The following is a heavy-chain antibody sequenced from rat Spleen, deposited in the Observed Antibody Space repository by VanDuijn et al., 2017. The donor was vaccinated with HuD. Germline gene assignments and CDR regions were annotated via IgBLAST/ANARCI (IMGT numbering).Heavy chain of an antibody. CDR1: GFTFSDYY. Sequence: EVQLVESDGGLVQPGRSLKLSCAASGFTFSDYYMAWVRQAPTKGLEWVATISHDGSNTYYRDSVKGRFTISRDNAKSTLYLQMDSLRSEDTATYYCASLSGSRDYWGQGVMVTVSS. CDR2: ISHDGSNT. J-gene: IGHJ2*01. D-gene: IGHD5-1*01. V-gene: IGHV5-29*01. CDR3: ASLSGSRDY.